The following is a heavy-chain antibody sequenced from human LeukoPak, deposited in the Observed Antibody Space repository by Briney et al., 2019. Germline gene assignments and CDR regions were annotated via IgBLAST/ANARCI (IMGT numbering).Heavy chain of an antibody. J-gene: IGHJ6*02. Sequence: SETLSLTCTVSGGSISSGGYYWSWIRQHPGKGLEWIGYIYYSGSTYYNPSLKGRVTISVDTSKNQFSLKLSSVTAADTAVYYCARAGSIAAPSYYYGMDVWGQGTTVTVSS. CDR2: IYYSGST. V-gene: IGHV4-31*03. D-gene: IGHD6-6*01. CDR3: ARAGSIAAPSYYYGMDV. CDR1: GGSISSGGYY.